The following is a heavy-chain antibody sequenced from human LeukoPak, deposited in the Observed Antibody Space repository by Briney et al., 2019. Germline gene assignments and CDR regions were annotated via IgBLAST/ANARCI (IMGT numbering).Heavy chain of an antibody. CDR3: ARGSARDSSGYYYDPLDY. J-gene: IGHJ4*02. V-gene: IGHV3-21*01. CDR2: ISSSSSYI. D-gene: IGHD3-22*01. Sequence: PGGTLRLSCTASRFPFSSYSMNWVRQAPGKGLEWVSSISSSSSYIYYADSVKGRFTISRDNAKNSLYLQMNSLRAEDTAVYYCARGSARDSSGYYYDPLDYWGQGTLVTVSS. CDR1: RFPFSSYS.